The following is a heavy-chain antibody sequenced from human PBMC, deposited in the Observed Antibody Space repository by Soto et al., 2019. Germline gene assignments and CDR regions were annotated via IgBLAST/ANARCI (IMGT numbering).Heavy chain of an antibody. V-gene: IGHV1-69*02. Sequence: QVQLVQSGAAVKKPGTSVKVSCKASGGTFSSYTISWVRQAPGQGLEWMGRIIPILGIANYAQKFQGRVTIASYKSTSTAYMELSSLGSEDTAGYYCARGGYSGYERPAYWGQGTLVTVSS. CDR1: GGTFSSYT. CDR2: IIPILGIA. D-gene: IGHD5-12*01. CDR3: ARGGYSGYERPAY. J-gene: IGHJ4*02.